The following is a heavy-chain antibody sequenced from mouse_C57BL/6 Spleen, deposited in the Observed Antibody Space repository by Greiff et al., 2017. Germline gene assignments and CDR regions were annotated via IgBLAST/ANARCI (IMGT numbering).Heavy chain of an antibody. D-gene: IGHD1-1*01. V-gene: IGHV1-7*01. Sequence: QVQLQQSGAELAKPGASVTLSCKASGYTFTSYWMHWVKQRPGQGLEWIGYINPSSGYTKYNQKFKDKATLTADKSSSTAYMQLSSLTYEDSAVYYCASPYYYGSSYFDYWGQGTTLTVSS. CDR2: INPSSGYT. CDR1: GYTFTSYW. J-gene: IGHJ2*01. CDR3: ASPYYYGSSYFDY.